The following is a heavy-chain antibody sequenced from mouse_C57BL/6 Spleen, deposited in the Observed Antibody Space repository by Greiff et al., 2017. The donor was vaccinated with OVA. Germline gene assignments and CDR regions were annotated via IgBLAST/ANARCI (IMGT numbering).Heavy chain of an antibody. J-gene: IGHJ4*01. CDR3: ARMTGSSPLYAMDY. D-gene: IGHD1-1*01. CDR2: IYPGDGDT. V-gene: IGHV1-82*01. Sequence: QVQLKESGPELVKPGASVKISCKASGYAFSSSWMNWVKQRPGKGLEWIGRIYPGDGDTNYNGKFKGKATLTADKSSSTAYMQLSSLTSEDSAVYFCARMTGSSPLYAMDYWGQGTSVTVSS. CDR1: GYAFSSSW.